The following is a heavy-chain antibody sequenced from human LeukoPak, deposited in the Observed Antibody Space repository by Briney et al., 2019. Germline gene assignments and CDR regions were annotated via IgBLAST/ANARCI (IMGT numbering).Heavy chain of an antibody. CDR1: GVSITSNH. V-gene: IGHV4-4*07. D-gene: IGHD5-18*01. CDR3: ARDGLYSYGYSYFDY. CDR2: IHASGSS. Sequence: SETLSLTCTVSGVSITSNHWSWVRQPAGRELEWIGRIHASGSSNYNPSLKSRVTMSVDTSKNQFSLKLTSVTAADTAVYYCARDGLYSYGYSYFDYWGQGTLVTVSS. J-gene: IGHJ4*02.